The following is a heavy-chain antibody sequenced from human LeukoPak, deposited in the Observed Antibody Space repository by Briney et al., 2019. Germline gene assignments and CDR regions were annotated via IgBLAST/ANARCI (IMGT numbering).Heavy chain of an antibody. CDR3: ASEVEMPRDWYFDL. CDR2: IYTSGST. CDR1: GGSISSYY. Sequence: SSETLSLTCTVSGGSISSYYWSWIRQPAGKGLEWIGRIYTSGSTNYNPSLKSRVTMSVDTSKNQFSLKLSSVTAADTAVYYCASEVEMPRDWYFDLWGRGTLVTVSS. J-gene: IGHJ2*01. D-gene: IGHD5-24*01. V-gene: IGHV4-4*07.